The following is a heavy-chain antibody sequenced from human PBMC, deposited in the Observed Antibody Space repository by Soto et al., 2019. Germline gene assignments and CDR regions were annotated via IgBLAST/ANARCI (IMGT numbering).Heavy chain of an antibody. CDR2: VHHDGNA. D-gene: IGHD1-26*01. Sequence: SETLSLTCVVSGFGVRSTYFWGWIRQPPGKGLEWIGSVHHDGNAYYPPSVLGRVTISVDTANNQVSLSLRSVTAEDTATYYCGRIIGATSVYYWGQGILVTVSS. J-gene: IGHJ4*02. CDR1: GFGVRSTYF. CDR3: GRIIGATSVYY. V-gene: IGHV4-38-2*01.